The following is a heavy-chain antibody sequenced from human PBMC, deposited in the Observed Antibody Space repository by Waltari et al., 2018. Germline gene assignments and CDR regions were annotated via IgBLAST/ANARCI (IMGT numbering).Heavy chain of an antibody. CDR2: IYSGGST. CDR3: AKDQTIFGVVIIGAFDY. V-gene: IGHV3-23*03. Sequence: EVQLLESGGGLVQPGGSLRLSCAASGFTFSSYAMSWVRQAPGKGLEWVSVIYSGGSTYYADSVKGRFTISRDNSKNTLYLQMNSLRAEDTAVYYCAKDQTIFGVVIIGAFDYWGQGTLVTVSS. CDR1: GFTFSSYA. J-gene: IGHJ4*02. D-gene: IGHD3-3*01.